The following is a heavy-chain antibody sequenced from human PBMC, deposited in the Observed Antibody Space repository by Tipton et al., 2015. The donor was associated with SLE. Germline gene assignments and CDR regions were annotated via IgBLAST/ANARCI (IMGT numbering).Heavy chain of an antibody. J-gene: IGHJ4*02. D-gene: IGHD1-14*01. CDR3: AREEPVDPSFDY. V-gene: IGHV4-61*08. CDR1: GGSISSGGYY. Sequence: TLSLTCTVSGGSISSGGYYWSWIRQPPGKGLEWIGYIYYSGSTNYNPSLKSRVTISVDTSKNQFSLKLSSVTAADTAVYYCAREEPVDPSFDYWGQGTLVTVPS. CDR2: IYYSGST.